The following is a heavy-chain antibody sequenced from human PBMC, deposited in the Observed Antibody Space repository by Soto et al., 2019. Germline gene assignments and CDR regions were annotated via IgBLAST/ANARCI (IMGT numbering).Heavy chain of an antibody. V-gene: IGHV3-30*18. CDR1: GFTLSSYG. Sequence: QVQLVESGGGVVQPGRSLRLSCAASGFTLSSYGMHWVRQAPGKGLEWVAVISYDGRNKYYADSVKGRFTISRDNSKNTLYLQMNSLRAEDTAVYYCAKEHTVTTFGDFDYWGQGTLVTVSS. CDR2: ISYDGRNK. J-gene: IGHJ4*02. CDR3: AKEHTVTTFGDFDY. D-gene: IGHD4-17*01.